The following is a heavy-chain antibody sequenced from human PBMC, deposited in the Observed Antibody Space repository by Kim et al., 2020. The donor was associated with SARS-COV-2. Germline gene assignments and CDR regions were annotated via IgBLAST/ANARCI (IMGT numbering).Heavy chain of an antibody. D-gene: IGHD6-19*01. J-gene: IGHJ4*02. CDR3: TCGVAGPGDY. Sequence: GGSLRLSCAASGFTFSSCWMHWVRQGPGKGLVWVSRIKSDGSRTNYADSVKGRFTISRDNAKNTLYLQMNSLRAEDTAVYYCTCGVAGPGDYWGQGTLVTVSS. V-gene: IGHV3-74*01. CDR1: GFTFSSCW. CDR2: IKSDGSRT.